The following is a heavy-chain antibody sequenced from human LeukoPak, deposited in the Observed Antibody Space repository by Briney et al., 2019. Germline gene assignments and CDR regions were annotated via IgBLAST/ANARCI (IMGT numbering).Heavy chain of an antibody. CDR1: GVTVSTSY. V-gene: IGHV3-53*01. J-gene: IGHJ3*01. CDR3: ARAPYYYDSNNDAF. D-gene: IGHD3-22*01. CDR2: IYAGGGA. Sequence: GGSLRLSCAASGVTVSTSYMSWVRQAPGKGLEWVSVIYAGGGANYADSVKGRFTISRDSSKNTLSLEMNSVRAEDTAVYYCARAPYYYDSNNDAFWGQGTMVTVSS.